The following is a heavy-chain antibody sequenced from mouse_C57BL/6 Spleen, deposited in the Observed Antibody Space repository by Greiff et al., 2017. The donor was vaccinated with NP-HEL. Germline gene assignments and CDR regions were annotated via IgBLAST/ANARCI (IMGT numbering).Heavy chain of an antibody. CDR1: GFTFSSYA. J-gene: IGHJ2*01. Sequence: EVKLMESGGGLVKPGGSLKLSCAASGFTFSSYAMSWVRQTPEKRLEWVATISDGGSYTYYPDNVKGRFTIARDNAKNNLYLQMSHLKSEDTAMYYCARSIMEYFDDWGQGTTLTVSS. V-gene: IGHV5-4*03. D-gene: IGHD2-3*01. CDR3: ARSIMEYFDD. CDR2: ISDGGSYT.